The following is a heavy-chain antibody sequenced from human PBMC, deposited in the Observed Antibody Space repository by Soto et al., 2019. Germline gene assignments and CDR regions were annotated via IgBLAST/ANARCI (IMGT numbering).Heavy chain of an antibody. Sequence: SETLSLTCTVSGGSISSSSYYWGWIRQPPGKGLEWIGSIYYSGSTYYNPSLKSRVTISVDTSKNQFSLKLSSVTAADTAVYYCARLISSDRILEWFGLGWFDPWGQGTLVTVSS. J-gene: IGHJ5*02. V-gene: IGHV4-39*01. CDR3: ARLISSDRILEWFGLGWFDP. CDR1: GGSISSSSYY. CDR2: IYYSGST. D-gene: IGHD3-3*01.